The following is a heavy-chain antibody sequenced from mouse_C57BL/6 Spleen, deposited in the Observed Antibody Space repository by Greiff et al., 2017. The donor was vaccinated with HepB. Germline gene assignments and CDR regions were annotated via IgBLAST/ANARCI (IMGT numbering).Heavy chain of an antibody. CDR3: ARGTLSSSTYAMDY. D-gene: IGHD1-1*01. CDR1: GYTFTSYW. J-gene: IGHJ4*01. V-gene: IGHV1-69*01. CDR2: IDPSDSYT. Sequence: QVHVKQPGAELVMPGASVKLSCKASGYTFTSYWMHWVKQRPGQGLEWIGEIDPSDSYTNYNQKFKGKSTLTVDKSSSTAYMQLSSLTSEDSAVYYCARGTLSSSTYAMDYWGQGTSVTVSS.